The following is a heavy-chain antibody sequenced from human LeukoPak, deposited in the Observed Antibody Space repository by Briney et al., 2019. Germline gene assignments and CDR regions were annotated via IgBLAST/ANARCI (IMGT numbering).Heavy chain of an antibody. CDR3: ASSYYDFWSGPDY. Sequence: GGSLRLSCAASGFTFSSYAMHWVRQAPGKGLEYVSVISSNGGSTDYVNSVKGRFTISRDNSKNTLYLQMGSLRAEDMAVYYCASSYYDFWSGPDYWGQGILVTVSS. D-gene: IGHD3-3*01. CDR2: ISSNGGST. CDR1: GFTFSSYA. V-gene: IGHV3-64*01. J-gene: IGHJ4*02.